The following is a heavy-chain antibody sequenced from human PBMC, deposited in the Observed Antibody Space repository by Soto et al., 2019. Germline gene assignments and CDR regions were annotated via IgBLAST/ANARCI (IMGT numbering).Heavy chain of an antibody. V-gene: IGHV3-66*01. J-gene: IGHJ4*02. D-gene: IGHD3-3*01. CDR1: GFTVSSNY. CDR3: AIGFLEWLSTPSLFY. Sequence: GSLRLSCAASGFTVSSNYMSWVRQAPGKGLEWVSVIYSGGSTYYADSVKGRFTISRDNSKNTLYLQMSSLRAEDTAVYYCAIGFLEWLSTPSLFYWGQGTLVTVSS. CDR2: IYSGGST.